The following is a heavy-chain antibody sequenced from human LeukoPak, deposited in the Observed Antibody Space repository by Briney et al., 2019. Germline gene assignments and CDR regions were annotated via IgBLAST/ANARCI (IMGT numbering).Heavy chain of an antibody. V-gene: IGHV4-30-4*08. D-gene: IGHD3-3*01. CDR1: GGTISSGDYY. CDR3: ARSFGVVLDY. Sequence: TSETLSLTCTVSGGTISSGDYYWSWIRQPPGKGLEWIGYIYYSGSTYYNPSLKSRVTISVDTSKNQFSLKLSSVTAADTAVYYCARSFGVVLDYWGQGTLVTVSS. J-gene: IGHJ4*02. CDR2: IYYSGST.